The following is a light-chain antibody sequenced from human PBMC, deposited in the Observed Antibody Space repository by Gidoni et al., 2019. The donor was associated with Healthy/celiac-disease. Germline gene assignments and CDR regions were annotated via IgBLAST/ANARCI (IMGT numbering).Light chain of an antibody. V-gene: IGKV3-20*01. Sequence: EIVLTQSQGTLSLSAGERATLSCRASQSVSSSYLAWYQQKPRQAPRLLIYGASSRATGIPDRFSGSGSGTDFPLTISELEPEDFAVYYCEQCGSSPVTFGQGTKVEIK. CDR3: EQCGSSPVT. J-gene: IGKJ1*01. CDR1: QSVSSSY. CDR2: GAS.